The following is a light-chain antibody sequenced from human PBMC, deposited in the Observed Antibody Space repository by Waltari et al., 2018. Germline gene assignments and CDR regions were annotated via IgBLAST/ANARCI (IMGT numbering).Light chain of an antibody. Sequence: EIVMTQSPATLSVSPGERATLSCRASQSVSSNLAWYQQKPGQAPRRLIYGASTSATGIPARFSGSGSGTEFTLTISSMQSEDFAVYYCQQYNNWRMYTFGQGTKLEIK. CDR3: QQYNNWRMYT. V-gene: IGKV3-15*01. CDR2: GAS. J-gene: IGKJ2*01. CDR1: QSVSSN.